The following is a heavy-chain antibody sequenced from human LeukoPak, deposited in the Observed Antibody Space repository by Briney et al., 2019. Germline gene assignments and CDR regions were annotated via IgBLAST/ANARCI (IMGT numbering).Heavy chain of an antibody. CDR3: ARGIGAPETTAFDY. D-gene: IGHD6-13*01. V-gene: IGHV5-51*01. CDR2: IYPDDSET. J-gene: IGHJ4*02. Sequence: GESPKISCKGSGYSFSSDWIGWVRQMPGKGLEWMGIIYPDDSETRYSPSFQGQVTISADKSISTAYLQWSSLKASDTAMYSCARGIGAPETTAFDYWGQGTLVTVSS. CDR1: GYSFSSDW.